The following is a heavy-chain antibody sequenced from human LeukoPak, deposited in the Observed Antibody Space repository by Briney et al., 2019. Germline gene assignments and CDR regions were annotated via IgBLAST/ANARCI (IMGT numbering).Heavy chain of an antibody. V-gene: IGHV4-39*01. CDR2: IYYSGST. J-gene: IGHJ4*02. Sequence: SETLSLTCTVSGGSISSSSYYWGWIRQPPGKGLEWIGSIYYSGSTYYNPSLKSRVTISVDTSKNQFSLKLSPVTAADTAVYYCARDIVDVGFDYWGQGTLVTVSS. CDR1: GGSISSSSYY. CDR3: ARDIVDVGFDY. D-gene: IGHD2-15*01.